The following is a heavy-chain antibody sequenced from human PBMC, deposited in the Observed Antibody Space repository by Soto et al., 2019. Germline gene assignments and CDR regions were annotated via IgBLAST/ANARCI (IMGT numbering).Heavy chain of an antibody. CDR3: ATKPVIAAAGTFDY. CDR1: GGSISSSSYY. J-gene: IGHJ4*02. Sequence: SETLSLTCTVSGGSISSSSYYWGWIRQPPGKGLEWIGSIYYSGSTYYNQSLKSRVTISVDTSKNQFSLKLSSVTAADTAVYYCATKPVIAAAGTFDYWGQGTLFTVSS. V-gene: IGHV4-39*01. D-gene: IGHD6-13*01. CDR2: IYYSGST.